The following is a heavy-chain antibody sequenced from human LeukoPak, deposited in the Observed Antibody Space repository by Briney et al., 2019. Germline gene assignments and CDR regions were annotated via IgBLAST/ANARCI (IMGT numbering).Heavy chain of an antibody. CDR3: ARRRGIAARAGYYYGMDV. Sequence: SETLSLTCTVSGGSISSYYWSWIRQPPGKGLEWIGYIYYSGSTNYNPSLKSRVTISVDTSKNQFSLKLSSVTAADTAVYYCARRRGIAARAGYYYGMDVWGQGTTVTVSS. CDR2: IYYSGST. D-gene: IGHD6-6*01. V-gene: IGHV4-59*08. J-gene: IGHJ6*02. CDR1: GGSISSYY.